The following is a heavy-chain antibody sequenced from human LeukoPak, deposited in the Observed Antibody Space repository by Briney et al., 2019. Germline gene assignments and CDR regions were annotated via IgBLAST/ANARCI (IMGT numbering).Heavy chain of an antibody. CDR3: ARGRGRYSGYDSRGTLNY. V-gene: IGHV4-34*01. CDR1: GGSFSGYY. J-gene: IGHJ4*02. D-gene: IGHD5-12*01. Sequence: SETLSLTCAVYGGSFSGYYWSWIRQPPGKGLEWIGEINHSGSTNYNSSLKSRVTISVDTSKNQFSLKLSSVTAADTAVYYCARGRGRYSGYDSRGTLNYWGQGTLVTVSS. CDR2: INHSGST.